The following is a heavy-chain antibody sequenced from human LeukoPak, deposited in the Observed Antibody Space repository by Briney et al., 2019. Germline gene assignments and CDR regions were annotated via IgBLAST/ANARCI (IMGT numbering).Heavy chain of an antibody. CDR2: INHSGST. J-gene: IGHJ4*02. V-gene: IGHV4-34*01. D-gene: IGHD2-15*01. CDR1: GGSFSGYY. CDR3: ARWVVAVGLDS. Sequence: SETLSLTCAVYGGSFSGYYWSWIRQPPGKGLEWIGEINHSGSTNYNPSLKSRVTISVDTSKNQFSLKLSSVTAADTAVYYCARWVVAVGLDSWGQGTLVTVSS.